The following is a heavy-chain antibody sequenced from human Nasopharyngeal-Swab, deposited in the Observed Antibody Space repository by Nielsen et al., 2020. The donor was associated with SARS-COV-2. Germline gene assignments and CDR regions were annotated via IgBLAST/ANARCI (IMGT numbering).Heavy chain of an antibody. D-gene: IGHD5-24*01. J-gene: IGHJ4*02. Sequence: ASVKVSCKAPGYTCSSNGISGERQAPGKGLEWMGWISAYNGNTNYAQKLQGRVTMTTDTSTSTAYMELRSLRSDDTAVYYCARDDMWLQSAFDYWGQGTLVTVSS. CDR1: GYTCSSNG. V-gene: IGHV1-18*01. CDR3: ARDDMWLQSAFDY. CDR2: ISAYNGNT.